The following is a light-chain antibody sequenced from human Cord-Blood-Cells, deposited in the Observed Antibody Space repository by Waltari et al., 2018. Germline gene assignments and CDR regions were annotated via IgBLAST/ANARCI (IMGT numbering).Light chain of an antibody. CDR3: SSYAGSNNLV. J-gene: IGLJ1*01. V-gene: IGLV2-8*01. Sequence: QSALTQPPSASGSPGQSVTISCPGTSSDVGGYTYVSWYQQHPGKAPKLMIYEVSKRPSGVPDRFSGSKSGNTASLTVSGLQAEDEADYYCSSYAGSNNLVFGTGTKVTVL. CDR2: EVS. CDR1: SSDVGGYTY.